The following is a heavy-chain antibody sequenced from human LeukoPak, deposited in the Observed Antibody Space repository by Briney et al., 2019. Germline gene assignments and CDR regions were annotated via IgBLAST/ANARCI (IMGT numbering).Heavy chain of an antibody. CDR3: ARHEVRGATTTFDY. Sequence: PGGSLRLSCAVSGHTLRSYGMSWVRQAPGKGLEWVSGISGNGGGTKYADSVKGRFTISRDNSKNTLYLQMSSLRAEDTAVYYCARHEVRGATTTFDYWGQGTLVTVSS. CDR2: ISGNGGGT. D-gene: IGHD1-26*01. J-gene: IGHJ4*02. V-gene: IGHV3-23*01. CDR1: GHTLRSYG.